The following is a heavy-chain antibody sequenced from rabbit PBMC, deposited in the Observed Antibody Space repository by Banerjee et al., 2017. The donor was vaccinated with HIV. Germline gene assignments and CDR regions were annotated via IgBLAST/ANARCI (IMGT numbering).Heavy chain of an antibody. CDR3: ARVLVVAGVDL. CDR1: GFDLSRYY. J-gene: IGHJ3*01. D-gene: IGHD4-1*01. CDR2: IDPVVGST. V-gene: IGHV1S7*01. Sequence: QLEESGGDLVKPEGSLTLTCKASGFDLSRYYMSWVRQAPGMGLEWIGYIDPVVGSTYYATWVNGQFTISSHNAQNTLYLQLNNLTVADTATYFCARVLVVAGVDLWGQGTLVTVS.